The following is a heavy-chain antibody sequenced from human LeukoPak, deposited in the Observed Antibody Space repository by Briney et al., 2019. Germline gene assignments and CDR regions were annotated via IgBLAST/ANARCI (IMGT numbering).Heavy chain of an antibody. J-gene: IGHJ4*02. D-gene: IGHD3-10*01. V-gene: IGHV4-38-2*02. CDR2: IYHSGST. Sequence: KPSETLSLTCTVSGYSISSGYYWGWIRQPPGKGLEWIGSIYHSGSTYYNPSLKSRVTISVDTSKNQFSLKLSSVTAADTAVYYCARNLGQSDDYWGQGTLVTVSS. CDR3: ARNLGQSDDY. CDR1: GYSISSGYY.